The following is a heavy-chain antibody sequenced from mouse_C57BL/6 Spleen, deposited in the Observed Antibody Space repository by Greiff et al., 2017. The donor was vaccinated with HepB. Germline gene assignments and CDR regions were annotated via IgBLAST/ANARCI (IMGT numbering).Heavy chain of an antibody. D-gene: IGHD1-1*01. CDR3: ATIRITTVVASHYYAMDY. CDR1: GFSLTSYG. V-gene: IGHV2-5*01. Sequence: QVQLKESGPGLVQPSQSLSITCTVSGFSLTSYGVHWVRQSPGKGLEWLGVIWRGGSTDYNAAFMSRLSITKDNSKSQVFFKMNSLQADDTAIYYCATIRITTVVASHYYAMDYWGQGTSVTVSS. J-gene: IGHJ4*01. CDR2: IWRGGST.